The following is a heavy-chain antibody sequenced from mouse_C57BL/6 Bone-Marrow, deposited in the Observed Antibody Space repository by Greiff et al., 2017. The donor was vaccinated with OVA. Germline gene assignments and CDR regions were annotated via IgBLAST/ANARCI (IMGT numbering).Heavy chain of an antibody. D-gene: IGHD2-4*01. CDR1: GFTFSSYA. J-gene: IGHJ3*01. Sequence: EVKLVESGGGLVKPGGSLKLSCAASGFTFSSYAMSWVRQTPEKRLEWVATISDGGSYTYYPANVKGRFTISRDNAKNNLYLQMSHLKSEDTAMYYCARGPGGLRRGAWFAYWGQGTLVTVSA. CDR3: ARGPGGLRRGAWFAY. V-gene: IGHV5-4*03. CDR2: ISDGGSYT.